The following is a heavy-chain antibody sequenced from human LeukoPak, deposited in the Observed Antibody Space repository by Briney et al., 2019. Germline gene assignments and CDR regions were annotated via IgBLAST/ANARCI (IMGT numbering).Heavy chain of an antibody. CDR1: GGSISSGGYY. D-gene: IGHD6-13*01. V-gene: IGHV4-39*07. Sequence: PSETLSLTCTVSGGSISSGGYYWSWIRQPPGKGLEWIGEINHSGSTNYNPSLKSRVTISVDTSKNQFSLKLSSVTAADTAVYYCARGLRWAFKTFDYWGQGTLVTVSS. CDR2: INHSGST. J-gene: IGHJ4*02. CDR3: ARGLRWAFKTFDY.